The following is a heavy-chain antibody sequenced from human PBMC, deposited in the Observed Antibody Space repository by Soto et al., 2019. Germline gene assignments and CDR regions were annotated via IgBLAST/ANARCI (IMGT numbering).Heavy chain of an antibody. CDR1: GGSISSGGYY. CDR3: ASYALGAMVRGVIIRWFDP. Sequence: SETLSLTCTVSGGSISSGGYYWSWIRQHPGKGLEWIGYIYYSGGTYYNPSLKSRVTISVDTSKNQFSLKLSSVTAADTAVYYCASYALGAMVRGVIIRWFDPWGQGTLVTVSS. CDR2: IYYSGGT. V-gene: IGHV4-31*03. D-gene: IGHD3-10*01. J-gene: IGHJ5*02.